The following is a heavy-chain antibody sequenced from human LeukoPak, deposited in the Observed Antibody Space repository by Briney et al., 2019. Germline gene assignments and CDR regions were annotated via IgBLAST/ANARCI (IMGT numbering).Heavy chain of an antibody. Sequence: GGSLRLSCAASGFTFSSYWMSWVRQAPGKGREWVANIKQDGSEKYYVDSVKGRFTISRDNAKNSLYLQMNSLRAEDTAVYYCATSRTWIQLWFFDYWGQGTLVTVSS. CDR1: GFTFSSYW. CDR3: ATSRTWIQLWFFDY. V-gene: IGHV3-7*03. J-gene: IGHJ4*02. D-gene: IGHD5-18*01. CDR2: IKQDGSEK.